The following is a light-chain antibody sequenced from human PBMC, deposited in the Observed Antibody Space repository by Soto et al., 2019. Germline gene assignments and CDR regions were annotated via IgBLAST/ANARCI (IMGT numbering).Light chain of an antibody. V-gene: IGKV3-11*01. Sequence: EIVLTQSPATLSLSPGEGATLSCRASQSVSRFLAWYQQKPGQAPRLLIYDASNRATGIPARFSGSGSGTDFTLTISSLEPEDFAFYYCQQRSNWPLTFGGGTKVEIK. CDR1: QSVSRF. J-gene: IGKJ4*01. CDR3: QQRSNWPLT. CDR2: DAS.